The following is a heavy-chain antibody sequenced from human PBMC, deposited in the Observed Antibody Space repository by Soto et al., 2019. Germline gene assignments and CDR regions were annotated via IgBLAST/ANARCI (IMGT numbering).Heavy chain of an antibody. J-gene: IGHJ4*02. CDR2: IYWNDDK. CDR1: GFSLSTSGVG. Sequence: SGPTLGKPKQTLTLTCTCSGFSLSTSGVGVGWMRQPPGKALEWLALIYWNDDKRYSPSLKSRLTITKDTSKNQVVLTMTNMDPVGTSRYYWARRLNGEQQLVNWDFDYWGQGTLVTVSS. D-gene: IGHD6-13*01. V-gene: IGHV2-5*01. CDR3: ARRLNGEQQLVNWDFDY.